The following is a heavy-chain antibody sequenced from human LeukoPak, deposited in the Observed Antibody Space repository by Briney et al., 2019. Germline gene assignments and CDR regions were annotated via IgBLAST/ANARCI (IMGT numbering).Heavy chain of an antibody. CDR1: GFTFSSYA. D-gene: IGHD3-22*01. J-gene: IGHJ4*02. Sequence: GGSLRLSCAASGFTFSSYAMSWVRQAPGRGLEWVSAISGSGGSTYYADSVKGRFTISGDNSKNTLYLQMNSLRAEDTAVYYCAKDRTPSYYDSSAQGGNFDYWGQGTLVTVSS. CDR3: AKDRTPSYYDSSAQGGNFDY. CDR2: ISGSGGST. V-gene: IGHV3-23*01.